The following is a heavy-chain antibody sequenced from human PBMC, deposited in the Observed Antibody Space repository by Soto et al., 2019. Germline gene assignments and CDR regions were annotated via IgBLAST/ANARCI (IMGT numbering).Heavy chain of an antibody. CDR2: VITVLGTT. J-gene: IGHJ6*02. CDR1: GDTFNSYV. CDR3: ARRRYCGYDCYHKHYYGMDV. Sequence: QVQLVQSGAELKKTGSSVKVSCRASGDTFNSYVVNWVRQAPGRGLEWMGRVITVLGTTDYAQNFKGRLTITAEKSTKTVYMELSNLRSEDTAVYYCARRRYCGYDCYHKHYYGMDVWGQGTTVTVAS. V-gene: IGHV1-69*08. D-gene: IGHD2-21*01.